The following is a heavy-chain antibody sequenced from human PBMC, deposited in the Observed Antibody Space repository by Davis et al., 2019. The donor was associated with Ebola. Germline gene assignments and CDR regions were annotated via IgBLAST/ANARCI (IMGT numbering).Heavy chain of an antibody. CDR2: ISGSGSTT. D-gene: IGHD3-3*01. Sequence: GESLKISCAASGFTFNNYPMTWVRQAPGKGLQWVSTISGSGSTTYYADSVKGRFTISRDNSKNTLYLQMNSLRAEDTAVYYCAKEKYDFWSRYYTWYFDFWGQGTLVTVSS. J-gene: IGHJ4*02. V-gene: IGHV3-23*01. CDR1: GFTFNNYP. CDR3: AKEKYDFWSRYYTWYFDF.